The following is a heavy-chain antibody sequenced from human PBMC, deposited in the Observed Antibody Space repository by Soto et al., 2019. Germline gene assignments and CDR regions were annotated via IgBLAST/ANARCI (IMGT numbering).Heavy chain of an antibody. Sequence: QVPLQQWGAGLLKPSETLSLTCAVYGGSLSAYYWSWIRQPPGKGLEWIGEINHSGSTNYNPSLKSRVTISVDTSKNQFSLKLSSVTAADTAIYYCARSYSGYDWWGDWFDPWGQGTLVTVSS. CDR2: INHSGST. J-gene: IGHJ5*02. D-gene: IGHD5-12*01. CDR3: ARSYSGYDWWGDWFDP. V-gene: IGHV4-34*01. CDR1: GGSLSAYY.